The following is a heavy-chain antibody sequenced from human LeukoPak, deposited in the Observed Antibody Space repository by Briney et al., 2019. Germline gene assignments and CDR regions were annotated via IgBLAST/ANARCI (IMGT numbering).Heavy chain of an antibody. J-gene: IGHJ4*02. Sequence: AVISYDGSNKYYADSVKGRFTISRDNSKNTLYLQMNSLRAEDTAVYYCARRRPMAEFDYWGQGTLVTVSS. V-gene: IGHV3-30*03. D-gene: IGHD5-24*01. CDR2: ISYDGSNK. CDR3: ARRRPMAEFDY.